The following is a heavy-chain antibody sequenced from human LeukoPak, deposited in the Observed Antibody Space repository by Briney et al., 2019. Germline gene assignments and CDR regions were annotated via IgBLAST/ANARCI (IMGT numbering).Heavy chain of an antibody. D-gene: IGHD2-21*01. V-gene: IGHV3-7*01. CDR1: GFTFSNYW. CDR2: MNQDGSDT. CDR3: VRDLTCCGGDCF. J-gene: IGHJ4*02. Sequence: PGGSLRLSCAASGFTFSNYWMSWVRQAPGKGLEWVANMNQDGSDTYYVDSVKGRFTISRDNAKNSLYLQMNSLRADGTAVYYCVRDLTCCGGDCFWGQGTLVTVSS.